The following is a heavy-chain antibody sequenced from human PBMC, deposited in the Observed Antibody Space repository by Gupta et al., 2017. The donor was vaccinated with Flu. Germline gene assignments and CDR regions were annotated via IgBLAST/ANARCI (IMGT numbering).Heavy chain of an antibody. J-gene: IGHJ4*02. CDR3: ARNRGWEQFDY. V-gene: IGHV3-7*01. CDR1: GFTFSDFW. Sequence: EVQLVESGGGLVQPGGSLRLSCAASGFTFSDFWMNWVRQAPGKGLEWVANINQEGSNKNYVDSLKGRFTVSRDNAKNSLYLQVDILRAEDTAVYFCARNRGWEQFDYWGQGTLVTVSS. D-gene: IGHD3-10*01. CDR2: INQEGSNK.